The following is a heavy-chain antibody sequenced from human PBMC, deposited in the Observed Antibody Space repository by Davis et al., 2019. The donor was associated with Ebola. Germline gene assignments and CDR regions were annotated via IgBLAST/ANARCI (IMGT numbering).Heavy chain of an antibody. J-gene: IGHJ4*02. Sequence: SETLSLTCTVSGGSISSYYWSWIRQPPGKGLEWIGEINHSGSTNYNPSLKSRVTISVDTSKNQFSLKLSSVTAADTAVYYCAREGFDSWGQGTLVTVSS. V-gene: IGHV4-34*01. CDR2: INHSGST. CDR1: GGSISSYY. CDR3: AREGFDS.